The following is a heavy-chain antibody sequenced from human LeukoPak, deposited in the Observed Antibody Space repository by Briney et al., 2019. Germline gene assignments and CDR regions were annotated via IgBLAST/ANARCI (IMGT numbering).Heavy chain of an antibody. J-gene: IGHJ4*02. D-gene: IGHD7-27*01. CDR3: ARDDWGSRLWYY. CDR1: GFTFSSYS. Sequence: GGSLRLSCAASGFTFSSYSMNWVRQAPGKGLEWVSYISSGSSTIYYADSVKGRFTISRDNAKNSLYLQMNSLRAEDTAVYYCARDDWGSRLWYYWGQGTLVTVSS. CDR2: ISSGSSTI. V-gene: IGHV3-48*01.